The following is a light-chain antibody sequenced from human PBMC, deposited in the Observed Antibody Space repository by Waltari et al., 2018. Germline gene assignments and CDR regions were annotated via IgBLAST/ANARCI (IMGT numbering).Light chain of an antibody. J-gene: IGLJ2*01. CDR3: ASYTYSSNVV. Sequence: QSALTQPASVSGSSGQSITISCPGSSSDVGRYAYVSWYQQPPGKAPKLLIFDVGVRPSGVSTRFPGSKSGNTASLTISGLQAEDEADYYCASYTYSSNVVFGGGTKVTV. CDR1: SSDVGRYAY. CDR2: DVG. V-gene: IGLV2-14*03.